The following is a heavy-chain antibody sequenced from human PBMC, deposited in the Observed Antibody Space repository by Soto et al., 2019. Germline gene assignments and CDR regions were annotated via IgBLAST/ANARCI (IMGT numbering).Heavy chain of an antibody. J-gene: IGHJ3*02. CDR1: GGSISSYY. CDR2: IYYSGST. V-gene: IGHV4-59*01. D-gene: IGHD3-9*01. Sequence: SETLSLICTVSGGSISSYYWSWIRQPPGKGLEWIGYIYYSGSTNYNPSLKSRVTISVDTSKNQFSLKLSSVTAADTAVYYCASGELDILTGYGIWGQGTMVTVSS. CDR3: ASGELDILTGYGI.